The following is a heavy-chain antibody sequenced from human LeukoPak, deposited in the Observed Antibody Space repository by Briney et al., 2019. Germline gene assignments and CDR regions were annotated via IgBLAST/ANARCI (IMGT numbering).Heavy chain of an antibody. CDR2: IGAAGSTI. CDR3: ARDDDSSEAIDY. Sequence: GGSLRLSCAASGFTFSSYSMNWVRQAPGKGLEWVSYIGAAGSTIYYADSVKGRFTISRDNAKNSLFLQMNSLRAEDTAVYYCARDDDSSEAIDYWGQGTLVTVSS. J-gene: IGHJ4*02. V-gene: IGHV3-48*01. D-gene: IGHD3-22*01. CDR1: GFTFSSYS.